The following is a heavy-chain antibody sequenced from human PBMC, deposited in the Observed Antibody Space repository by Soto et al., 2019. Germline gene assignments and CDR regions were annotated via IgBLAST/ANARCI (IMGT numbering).Heavy chain of an antibody. CDR2: IYYSGST. V-gene: IGHV4-31*03. CDR3: ARDSSYDYISGSYQGLDY. Sequence: SETLSLTCTVSGGSLSSGGYYWSWIRQHPGKGLEWIGYIYYSGSTYYNPSLKSRVTISVDTSKNQFSLKLSSVTAADTAVYYCARDSSYDYISGSYQGLDYWRQGTLVTVSS. CDR1: GGSLSSGGYY. D-gene: IGHD3-10*01. J-gene: IGHJ4*02.